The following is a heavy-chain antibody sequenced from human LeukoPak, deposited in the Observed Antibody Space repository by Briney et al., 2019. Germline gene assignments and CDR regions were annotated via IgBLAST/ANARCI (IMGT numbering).Heavy chain of an antibody. CDR1: GLTLSPYW. CDR3: TRARCSRTSCNTESDY. J-gene: IGHJ4*02. Sequence: GGSLRLSCAASGLTLSPYWMHWVRQAPGKGLVWVSRINSDGSSTTYADSVKGRFTISRDNTKNTLYLQMNILRAEDTAVYHCTRARCSRTSCNTESDYWGQGTLVTVSS. V-gene: IGHV3-74*01. D-gene: IGHD2-2*01. CDR2: INSDGSST.